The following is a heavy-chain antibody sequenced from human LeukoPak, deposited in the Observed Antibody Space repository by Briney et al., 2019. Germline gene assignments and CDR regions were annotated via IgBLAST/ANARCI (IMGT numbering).Heavy chain of an antibody. J-gene: IGHJ5*02. V-gene: IGHV1-8*03. Sequence: ASVKVSCKASGGTLSSYAINWVRQATGQGLEWMGWMNPNSGNTGYAQKFQGRVTITRNTPISTAYMELSSLRSEDTAVYYCARALYYYDSSGYYAVNWFDPWGQGTLVTVSS. CDR1: GGTLSSYA. D-gene: IGHD3-22*01. CDR3: ARALYYYDSSGYYAVNWFDP. CDR2: MNPNSGNT.